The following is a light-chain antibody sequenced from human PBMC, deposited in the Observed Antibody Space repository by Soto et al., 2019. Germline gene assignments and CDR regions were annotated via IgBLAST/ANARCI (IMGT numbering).Light chain of an antibody. CDR3: QQYGSSPMYT. CDR2: GAS. J-gene: IGKJ2*01. CDR1: QSVSSSY. Sequence: PGERATLSCRASQSVSSSYLAWYQQKPGQAPRRLIYGASSRATGIPDRFSGSGSGTDFTLTISRLEPEDFAVYYCQQYGSSPMYTFGQGTKLEIK. V-gene: IGKV3-20*01.